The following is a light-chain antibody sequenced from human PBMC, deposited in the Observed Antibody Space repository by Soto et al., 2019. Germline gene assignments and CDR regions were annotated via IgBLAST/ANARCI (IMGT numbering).Light chain of an antibody. CDR2: DAS. V-gene: IGKV3-11*01. CDR3: QQRSNWPPGYT. Sequence: EIVLTQSPATLSLSPGERATLSCRASQSVSSYLAWYQKKPGQAPRLLIYDASNRATGIPARFSGSGSGTDFILTISSLEPEDFAVYYCQQRSNWPPGYTFGQGTKLEIK. J-gene: IGKJ2*01. CDR1: QSVSSY.